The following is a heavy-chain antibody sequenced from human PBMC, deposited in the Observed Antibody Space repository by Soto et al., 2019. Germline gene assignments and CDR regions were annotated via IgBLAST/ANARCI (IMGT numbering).Heavy chain of an antibody. CDR2: IYYSGST. D-gene: IGHD6-19*01. CDR3: ARERIAVGSYGWDV. Sequence: SETLSLTCTVSGGSISSYYWSWIRQPPGNGLEWIGYIYYSGSTNYNPSLKSRVTISVDTSKNRFSLRLSSLTAADTAVYYCARERIAVGSYGWDVWGQGTTGTVS. J-gene: IGHJ6*02. CDR1: GGSISSYY. V-gene: IGHV4-59*01.